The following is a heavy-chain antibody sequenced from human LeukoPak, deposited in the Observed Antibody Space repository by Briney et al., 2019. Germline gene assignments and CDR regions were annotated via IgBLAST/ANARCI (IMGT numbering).Heavy chain of an antibody. Sequence: GGSLRLSCAASGFTFSNAWMSWVRQAPGKGLEWVSAISGSGGSTYYADSVKGRFTISRDNSKNTLYLQMNSLRAEDTAVYYCAKGKGGSYSASFDYWGQGTLVTVSS. CDR1: GFTFSNAW. D-gene: IGHD1-26*01. J-gene: IGHJ4*02. CDR3: AKGKGGSYSASFDY. CDR2: ISGSGGST. V-gene: IGHV3-23*01.